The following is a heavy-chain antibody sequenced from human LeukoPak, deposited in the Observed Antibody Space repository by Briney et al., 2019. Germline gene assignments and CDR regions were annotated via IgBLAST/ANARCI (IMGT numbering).Heavy chain of an antibody. CDR2: VYYSGSP. CDR3: ARYHGSSSWYWYFDY. J-gene: IGHJ4*02. D-gene: IGHD6-13*01. Sequence: SETLSLTCTVSGGSISSYYWTWIRQPPGKGLEWIGCVYYSGSPNYTPSLKSRGTISVDTSKNQFSLKLSSVTAADTAVYYCARYHGSSSWYWYFDYWGQGTLVTVSS. V-gene: IGHV4-59*01. CDR1: GGSISSYY.